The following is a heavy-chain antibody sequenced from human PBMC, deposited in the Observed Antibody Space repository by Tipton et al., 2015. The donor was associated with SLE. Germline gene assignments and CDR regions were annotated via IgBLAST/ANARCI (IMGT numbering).Heavy chain of an antibody. CDR2: ISSNGKTI. CDR3: ARGPFQRWPPGAY. Sequence: QLVQSGGGLTQPGGSLRLSCAASGFSVTNNYMSWVRQAPGKGLEWVSYISSNGKTIYYGDSVQGRFTISRDNAKNSLFLQMNSLRAGDTAVYYCARGPFQRWPPGAYWGQGTLVTVSS. CDR1: GFSVTNNY. J-gene: IGHJ4*02. V-gene: IGHV3-11*04. D-gene: IGHD6-19*01.